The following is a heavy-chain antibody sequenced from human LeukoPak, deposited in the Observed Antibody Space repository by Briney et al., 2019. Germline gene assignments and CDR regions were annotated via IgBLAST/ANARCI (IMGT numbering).Heavy chain of an antibody. CDR3: AKDGGTYSADY. Sequence: ASVKVSCKASGYTFTSYAMHWVRQAPGQGLEWMGILNPSGSGTRNAQKFQGRVTMTRDTSTSTVYMELSSLRSEDTAVYYCAKDGGTYSADYWGQGTLVTVSS. CDR2: LNPSGSGT. CDR1: GYTFTSYA. D-gene: IGHD1-26*01. V-gene: IGHV1-46*01. J-gene: IGHJ4*02.